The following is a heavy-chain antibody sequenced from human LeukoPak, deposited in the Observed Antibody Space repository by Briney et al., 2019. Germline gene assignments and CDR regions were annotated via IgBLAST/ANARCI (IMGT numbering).Heavy chain of an antibody. CDR2: IGTAGDT. D-gene: IGHD3-10*01. Sequence: GGSLRLSCAASGLTFSIYDMHWDRHATGKGLEWVSGIGTAGDTYYPGCVKGRFNISRENAKNSLYLQMNSLRAGDTAMYYWARGLAGSFDYWGQGTLVTVSS. CDR3: ARGLAGSFDY. V-gene: IGHV3-13*04. CDR1: GLTFSIYD. J-gene: IGHJ4*02.